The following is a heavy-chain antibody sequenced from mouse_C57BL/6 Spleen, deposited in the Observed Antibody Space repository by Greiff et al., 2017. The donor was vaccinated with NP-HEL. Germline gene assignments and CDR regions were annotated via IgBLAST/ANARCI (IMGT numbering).Heavy chain of an antibody. J-gene: IGHJ3*01. CDR2: IDPSDSYT. Sequence: QVQLQQPGAELVRPGTSVKLSCKASGYTFTSYWMHWVKQRPGQGLEWIGVIDPSDSYTNYNQKFKGKATLTVDTSSSTAYMQLSSLASEDSAVYYCARSSNYGWYAYWGQGTLVTVSA. D-gene: IGHD2-5*01. CDR3: ARSSNYGWYAY. V-gene: IGHV1-59*01. CDR1: GYTFTSYW.